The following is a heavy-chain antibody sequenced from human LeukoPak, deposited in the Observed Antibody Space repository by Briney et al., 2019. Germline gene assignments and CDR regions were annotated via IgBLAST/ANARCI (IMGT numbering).Heavy chain of an antibody. D-gene: IGHD3-22*01. CDR3: ARITYYYDSSGYPDAFDI. Sequence: SETLSLTCAVYGGSFSGYYWSWIRQPPGKGLEWIGEINHSGSTNYNPSLKSRVTISVDTSKNQFSLKLSSVTAADTAVYYCARITYYYDSSGYPDAFDIWGQGTMVTVSS. J-gene: IGHJ3*02. CDR1: GGSFSGYY. V-gene: IGHV4-34*01. CDR2: INHSGST.